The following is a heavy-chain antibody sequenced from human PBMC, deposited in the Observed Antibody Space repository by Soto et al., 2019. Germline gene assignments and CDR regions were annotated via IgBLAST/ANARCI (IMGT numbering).Heavy chain of an antibody. D-gene: IGHD3-16*01. CDR2: IKHDGSEK. CDR1: GFTFSSYW. CDR3: ARQGGRRTYYYYYGMDV. V-gene: IGHV3-7*01. J-gene: IGHJ6*02. Sequence: GGSLRLSCTASGFTFSSYWMSWVRQAPGKGLEWVANIKHDGSEKNYVDSVKGRFTISTDNAKNSVFLQMNSLRAEDTAVYYCARQGGRRTYYYYYGMDVWGQGTTVTVSS.